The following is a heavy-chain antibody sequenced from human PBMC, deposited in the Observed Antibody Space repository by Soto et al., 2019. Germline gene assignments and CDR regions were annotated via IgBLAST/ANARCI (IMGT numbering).Heavy chain of an antibody. Sequence: SLRLSCVASGFTFDDYSMHWVRQAPGKGLEWVSGISLNSGSIGYADSVMGRFAISRDNAKSSLYLQMHSLTADDTVVDYCATGSRVAPGGYARWGQGTMVTVSS. D-gene: IGHD5-12*01. CDR3: ATGSRVAPGGYAR. V-gene: IGHV3-9*01. J-gene: IGHJ1*01. CDR1: GFTFDDYS. CDR2: ISLNSGSI.